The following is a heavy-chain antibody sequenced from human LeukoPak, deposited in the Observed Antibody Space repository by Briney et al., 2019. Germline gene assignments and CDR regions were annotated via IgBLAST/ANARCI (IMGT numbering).Heavy chain of an antibody. CDR1: GFTVSSNY. D-gene: IGHD2-21*02. J-gene: IGHJ4*02. Sequence: GGSLRLSCAASGFTVSSNYMSWVRQAPGKGLEWVSLIYSGGSTYYADSVKGRFTISRDNSKSTLYLQMNSLRAEDTAVYYCAKEDCGVDCSTFDYWGQGTLVTVSS. CDR2: IYSGGST. CDR3: AKEDCGVDCSTFDY. V-gene: IGHV3-53*01.